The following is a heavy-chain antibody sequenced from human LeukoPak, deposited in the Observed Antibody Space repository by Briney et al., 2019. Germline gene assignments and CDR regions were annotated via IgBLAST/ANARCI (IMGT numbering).Heavy chain of an antibody. CDR1: GYTFTGYY. V-gene: IGHV1-2*02. CDR3: ARGSLSRPVVVVAATLSWFDP. D-gene: IGHD2-15*01. J-gene: IGHJ5*02. CDR2: INPNSGGT. Sequence: GASVKVSCKASGYTFTGYYMHWVRQAPGQGLEWMGWINPNSGGTNYAQKFQGRVTMTRDTSISTAYMELSRLRSDDTAVYYCARGSLSRPVVVVAATLSWFDPWGQGTLVTVSS.